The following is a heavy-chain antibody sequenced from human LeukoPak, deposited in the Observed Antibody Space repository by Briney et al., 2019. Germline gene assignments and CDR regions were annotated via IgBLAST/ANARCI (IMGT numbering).Heavy chain of an antibody. CDR3: AGEDNSSGYRPFDI. Sequence: ASVKVSCKASGYTFRGYYIHWVRQAPGQGLEWMGRINPNNGGTNYAQKFQGRVTMTRDMSMSTAYMELSRLRSDDTAVYYCAGEDNSSGYRPFDIWGQGTMVTVPS. J-gene: IGHJ3*02. V-gene: IGHV1-2*06. D-gene: IGHD3-22*01. CDR2: INPNNGGT. CDR1: GYTFRGYY.